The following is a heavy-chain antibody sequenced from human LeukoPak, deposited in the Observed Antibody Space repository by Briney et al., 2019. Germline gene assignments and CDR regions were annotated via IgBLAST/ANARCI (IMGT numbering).Heavy chain of an antibody. V-gene: IGHV3-13*05. D-gene: IGHD3-10*01. CDR2: IGTAGDP. Sequence: GGSLRLSCAASGFTFSSYDMHWVRQATGKGLEWVSAIGTAGDPYYPGSVKGRFTISRENAKNSLCLQMNSPRAGDTAVYYCARGRRVRGVMGYFDYRGQGTLVTVSS. CDR1: GFTFSSYD. J-gene: IGHJ4*02. CDR3: ARGRRVRGVMGYFDY.